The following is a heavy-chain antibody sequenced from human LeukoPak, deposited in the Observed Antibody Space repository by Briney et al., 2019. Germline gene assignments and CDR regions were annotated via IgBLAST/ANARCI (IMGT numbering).Heavy chain of an antibody. CDR3: ARGETGAGTIWYFDL. D-gene: IGHD6-13*01. V-gene: IGHV4-59*01. Sequence: PSETLSLICTVSGGSINGYFRGWIRQPPGKGLEWIGHIYFSGSTKYNPSLKSQVTMSLDTFKIQFSLNLTSVAAADTAVYYCARGETGAGTIWYFDLWGRGTLVTVSS. CDR1: GGSINGYF. CDR2: IYFSGST. J-gene: IGHJ2*01.